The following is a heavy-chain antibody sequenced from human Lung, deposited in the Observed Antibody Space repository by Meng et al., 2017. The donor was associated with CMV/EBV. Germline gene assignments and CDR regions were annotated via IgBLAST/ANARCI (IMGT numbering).Heavy chain of an antibody. CDR3: ASKVEPYYYDRSGLLN. Sequence: ASVKVSCKASGDTFTSYGFTWVRQAPGQGLEWVGWISAYNDNTNYAQRLQGRVSMTTDTTTSTAYMELRSLRSDDTAVYYCASKVEPYYYDRSGLLNWGQGTLVTVSS. CDR1: GDTFTSYG. J-gene: IGHJ4*02. V-gene: IGHV1-18*01. CDR2: ISAYNDNT. D-gene: IGHD3-22*01.